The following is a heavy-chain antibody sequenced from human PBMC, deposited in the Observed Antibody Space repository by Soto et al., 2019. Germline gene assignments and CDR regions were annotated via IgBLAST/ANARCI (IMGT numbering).Heavy chain of an antibody. CDR1: GFTFSSYA. V-gene: IGHV3-23*01. Sequence: GGSLRLSCAASGFTFSSYAMSWVRQAPGKGLEWVSAISGSGGSTYYADSVKGRFTISRDNSKNTLYLQMNSLRAEDTAVYYCAKDHGIPGLRYFDWLLWPDYWGQGTLVTVSS. D-gene: IGHD3-9*01. CDR3: AKDHGIPGLRYFDWLLWPDY. CDR2: ISGSGGST. J-gene: IGHJ4*02.